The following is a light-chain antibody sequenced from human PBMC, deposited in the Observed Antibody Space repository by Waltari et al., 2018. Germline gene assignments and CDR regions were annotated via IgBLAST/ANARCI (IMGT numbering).Light chain of an antibody. J-gene: IGKJ1*01. V-gene: IGKV3-20*01. Sequence: EIVLTQSPGTLSLSPGERATLSCRASQSVSSSYLAWYQQKPGQAPRVLIHGASNRATGIPDRFSGSGSGTDFTLTISRLEPEDFAVYYCQQYGSSPWTLAKGPRWKSN. CDR2: GAS. CDR1: QSVSSSY. CDR3: QQYGSSPWT.